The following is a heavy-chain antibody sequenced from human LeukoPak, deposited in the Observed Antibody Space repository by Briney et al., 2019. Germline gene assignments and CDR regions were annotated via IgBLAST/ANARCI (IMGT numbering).Heavy chain of an antibody. D-gene: IGHD6-6*01. Sequence: RPGGSLRLSCSASGFAFSSYSMSWVRQAPGRGLEWVSSSSSSSSYKYYADSVKGRFTISRDNAKNSLYLQMNSLRAEDTALYYCARARGIAARKGYFDYWGQGTLVTVSS. V-gene: IGHV3-21*01. J-gene: IGHJ4*02. CDR1: GFAFSSYS. CDR3: ARARGIAARKGYFDY. CDR2: SSSSSSYK.